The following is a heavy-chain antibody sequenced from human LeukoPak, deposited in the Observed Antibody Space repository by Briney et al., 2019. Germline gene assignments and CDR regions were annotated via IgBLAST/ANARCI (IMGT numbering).Heavy chain of an antibody. CDR1: GYTFTDYY. CDR2: IDPNSGST. V-gene: IGHV1-2*02. D-gene: IGHD5-12*01. Sequence: ASVKLSCKASGYTFTDYYIHWVRQPPGQGLEWMGCIDPNSGSTNFAQKFQGRVTMTTDTSITTAYMELTRLRSDDTAVYYCANWAATIRNFNYWGQGTLVTVSS. CDR3: ANWAATIRNFNY. J-gene: IGHJ4*02.